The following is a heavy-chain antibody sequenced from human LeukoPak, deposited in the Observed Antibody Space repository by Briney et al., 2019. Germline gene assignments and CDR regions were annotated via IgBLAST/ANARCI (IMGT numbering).Heavy chain of an antibody. D-gene: IGHD6-19*01. CDR2: IYPGDSVI. J-gene: IGHJ4*02. V-gene: IGHV5-51*01. CDR1: RYSFSSYW. Sequence: GESLKISCEGSRYSFSSYWIAWVRHMPGKGLEWMGIIYPGDSVIRYSPSFQGQVTISADKSISTAYLQWSSLKASDTAMYYCARLSGGYSSALFDYWGQGTLVTVSS. CDR3: ARLSGGYSSALFDY.